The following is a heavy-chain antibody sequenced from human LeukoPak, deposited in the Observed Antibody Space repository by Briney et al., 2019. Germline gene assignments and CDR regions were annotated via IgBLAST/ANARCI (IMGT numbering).Heavy chain of an antibody. V-gene: IGHV1-69*13. CDR3: ATLEGGSIAVAGTSY. CDR1: GGTFSSYA. J-gene: IGHJ4*02. D-gene: IGHD6-19*01. CDR2: IIPIFGTA. Sequence: ASVKVSCKASGGTFSSYAISWVRQAPGQGLEWMGGIIPIFGTANYAQKFQGRVTITADESTSTAYMELSSLRSEDTAVYYCATLEGGSIAVAGTSYWGQGTLVTVSS.